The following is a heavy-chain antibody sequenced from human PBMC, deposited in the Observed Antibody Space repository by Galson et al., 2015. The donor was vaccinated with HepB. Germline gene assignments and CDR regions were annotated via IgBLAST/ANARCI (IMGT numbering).Heavy chain of an antibody. Sequence: SVKVSCKASGYTFTSYDINWVRQATGQGLEWMGWMNPNSGNTGYAQKFQGRVTMTRNTSISTAYMELSSLRSEDTAVYYCARGRRYCSSTSCPHGDWFDPWGQGTLVTVSS. V-gene: IGHV1-8*01. CDR3: ARGRRYCSSTSCPHGDWFDP. CDR1: GYTFTSYD. CDR2: MNPNSGNT. J-gene: IGHJ5*02. D-gene: IGHD2-2*01.